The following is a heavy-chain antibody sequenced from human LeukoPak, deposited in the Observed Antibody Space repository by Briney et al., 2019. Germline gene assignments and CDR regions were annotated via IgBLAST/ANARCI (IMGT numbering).Heavy chain of an antibody. CDR1: GFTFSSYS. Sequence: GGSLRLSCAASGFTFSSYSMQWVRQTPGKGLEWVGIMSNSGENTFYGEAVKGRFTISRDNSQNTLFLQMNSLRPEDTAVYYCAKGGASVTRYVDYWGQGTLVTVSS. J-gene: IGHJ4*02. D-gene: IGHD4-17*01. CDR2: MSNSGENT. CDR3: AKGGASVTRYVDY. V-gene: IGHV3-30*18.